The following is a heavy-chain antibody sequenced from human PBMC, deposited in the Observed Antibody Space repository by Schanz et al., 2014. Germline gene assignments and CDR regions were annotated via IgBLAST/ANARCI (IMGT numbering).Heavy chain of an antibody. Sequence: EVQLLESGGGLVQPGGSLRLSCAASGFTFSSYAMSWVRQAPGKGLEWVSAISGSGGSTYYADSVKGRFTVSRDNAKSSLYLQMNSLRVEDTAVYYCAKGRFGELSAFDIWGQGTMXTVSS. CDR3: AKGRFGELSAFDI. J-gene: IGHJ3*02. D-gene: IGHD3-10*01. CDR1: GFTFSSYA. CDR2: ISGSGGST. V-gene: IGHV3-23*01.